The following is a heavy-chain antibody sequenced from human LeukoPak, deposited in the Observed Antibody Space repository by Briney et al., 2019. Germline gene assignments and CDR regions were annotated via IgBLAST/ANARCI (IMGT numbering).Heavy chain of an antibody. Sequence: GGSLRLSCAASGFTFDDYAMHWVRQAPGKGLGWVSGISWNSGSIGYADSVKGRFTISRDNANNSLYLQMNSLRAEDMALYYCAKDVSLGYCSGGSCSAHFDYWGQGTLVTVSS. CDR2: ISWNSGSI. J-gene: IGHJ4*02. D-gene: IGHD2-15*01. V-gene: IGHV3-9*03. CDR1: GFTFDDYA. CDR3: AKDVSLGYCSGGSCSAHFDY.